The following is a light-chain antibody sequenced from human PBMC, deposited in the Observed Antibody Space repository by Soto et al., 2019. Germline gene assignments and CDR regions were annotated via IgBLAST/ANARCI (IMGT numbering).Light chain of an antibody. Sequence: DIQMTQSPSSLSASVGDRVTITCRASQSISSYLNWYQQKPGKAPKLLIYAASSLQSGVPSRFSGRGSGTDFTLTISSLQPEDFATYYCQQSYSTLVTFGQGTKVEIK. J-gene: IGKJ1*01. CDR1: QSISSY. CDR2: AAS. CDR3: QQSYSTLVT. V-gene: IGKV1-39*01.